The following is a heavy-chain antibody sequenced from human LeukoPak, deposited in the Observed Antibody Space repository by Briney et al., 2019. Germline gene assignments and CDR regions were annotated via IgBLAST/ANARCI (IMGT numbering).Heavy chain of an antibody. V-gene: IGHV1-3*01. CDR3: ARGDDSSGSPHDY. CDR1: GYTFTSYA. D-gene: IGHD3-22*01. J-gene: IGHJ4*02. Sequence: GASVKVSCKASGYTFTSYAMHWVRQAPGQWLEWMGWINAGNGNTKYSQKFQGRVTITRDTSASTAYMELSSLRSEDTAVYYCARGDDSSGSPHDYWGQGTLVTVSS. CDR2: INAGNGNT.